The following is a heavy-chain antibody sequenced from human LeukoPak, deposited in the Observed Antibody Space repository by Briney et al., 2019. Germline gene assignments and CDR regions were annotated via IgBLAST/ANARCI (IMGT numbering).Heavy chain of an antibody. V-gene: IGHV3-23*01. D-gene: IGHD3-22*01. CDR2: ISGSGGST. J-gene: IGHJ4*02. CDR3: AKAHYDSSGYYYCSFDY. Sequence: GRSLRLSCAASGFTFSSYAMSWVRQAPGKGLEWVSAISGSGGSTYYADSVKGRFTISRDNSKNTLYLQMNSLRAEDTAVYYCAKAHYDSSGYYYCSFDYWGQGTLVTVSS. CDR1: GFTFSSYA.